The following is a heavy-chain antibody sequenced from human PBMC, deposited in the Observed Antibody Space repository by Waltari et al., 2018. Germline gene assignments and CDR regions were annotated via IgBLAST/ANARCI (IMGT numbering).Heavy chain of an antibody. J-gene: IGHJ4*02. CDR2: INPHDSET. D-gene: IGHD1-26*01. Sequence: EVQLVQSGAEMKKHGESLNISCEATGYSFTSYWIAWVRQLPGKGLEGMAIINPHDSETRYSPSFRGRVTISVDKSIRTAYLHWTTLRASDSGIYSCARHKRGIVEGINYWGQGTLVAVSS. CDR1: GYSFTSYW. CDR3: ARHKRGIVEGINY. V-gene: IGHV5-51*01.